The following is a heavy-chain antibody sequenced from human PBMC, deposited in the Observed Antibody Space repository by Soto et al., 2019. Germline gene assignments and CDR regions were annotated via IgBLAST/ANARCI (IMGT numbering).Heavy chain of an antibody. CDR1: GGTFSSYA. V-gene: IGHV1-69*06. J-gene: IGHJ5*02. Sequence: SVKVSCKASGGTFSSYAISWVRQAPGQGLEWMGGIVPIFGTANYAQKFQGRVTITADKSTSTAYMELSSLRSEDTAVYYCARSTAVVPAAIVNWFDPWGQGTLVTVSS. CDR3: ARSTAVVPAAIVNWFDP. D-gene: IGHD2-2*01. CDR2: IVPIFGTA.